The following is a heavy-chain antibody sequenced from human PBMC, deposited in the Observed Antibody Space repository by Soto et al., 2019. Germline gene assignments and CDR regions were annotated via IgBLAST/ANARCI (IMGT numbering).Heavy chain of an antibody. CDR1: GGSINSYW. CDR3: ARDIGSYAYAEGY. J-gene: IGHJ4*02. D-gene: IGHD2-2*01. CDR2: VYSSGTT. Sequence: SETLSLTCSVSGGSINSYWWSWIRQPAGKGLEWIGRVYSSGTTDYNPSLNSRATMSVETSKNQFSLKLTSVTTADTAVYYCARDIGSYAYAEGYWGQGIQVTVSS. V-gene: IGHV4-4*07.